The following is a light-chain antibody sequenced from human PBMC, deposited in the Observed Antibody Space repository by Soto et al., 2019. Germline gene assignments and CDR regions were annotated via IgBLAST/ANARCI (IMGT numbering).Light chain of an antibody. Sequence: EIVLTQSPGTLSLSPGETATLSCRASETVDTSCLGWYQQKPGRAPSLLIYSVSRRATGIPDRFSASGSATDFTLTITRLEPEDFALYYCQQYGSSPLTFAGGTKVEI. CDR3: QQYGSSPLT. J-gene: IGKJ4*01. V-gene: IGKV3-20*01. CDR1: ETVDTSC. CDR2: SVS.